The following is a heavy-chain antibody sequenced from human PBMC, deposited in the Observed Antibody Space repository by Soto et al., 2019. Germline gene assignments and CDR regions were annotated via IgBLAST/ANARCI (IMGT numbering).Heavy chain of an antibody. J-gene: IGHJ5*02. CDR1: GGSFSGYY. D-gene: IGHD2-15*01. V-gene: IGHV4-34*01. CDR3: ASSGSVVVAAIVRGARRFDP. Sequence: QVQLQQWGAGLLKPSETLSLTCAVYGGSFSGYYWSWIRQPPGEGLEWIGEINHSGSTNYNPSLKRRVTISVDTSKNQFSLKLSSVPAADTAVYYCASSGSVVVAAIVRGARRFDPWGQGTLVTVSS. CDR2: INHSGST.